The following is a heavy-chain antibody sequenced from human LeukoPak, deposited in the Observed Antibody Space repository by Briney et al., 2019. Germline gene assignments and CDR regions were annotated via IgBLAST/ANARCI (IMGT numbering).Heavy chain of an antibody. J-gene: IGHJ4*02. CDR1: GFSFSHYA. V-gene: IGHV3-21*01. CDR2: ISSSSSYI. CDR3: ARDSNDY. Sequence: GGSLRLSCVASGFSFSHYAIHWVRQAPGKGLEWVSSISSSSSYIYYADSVKGRFTISRDNAKNSLYLQMNSLRAEDTAVYYCARDSNDYWGQGTLVTVSS.